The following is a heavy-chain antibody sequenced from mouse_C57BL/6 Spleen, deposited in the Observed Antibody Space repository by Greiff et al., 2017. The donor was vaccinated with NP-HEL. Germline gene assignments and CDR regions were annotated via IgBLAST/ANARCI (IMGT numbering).Heavy chain of an antibody. CDR2: IYPGDGDT. J-gene: IGHJ2*01. V-gene: IGHV1-80*01. Sequence: VKLVESGAELVKPGASVKISCKASGYAFSSYWMNWVKQRPGKGLEWIGQIYPGDGDTNYNGKFKGKATLTADKSSSTAYMQLSSLTSEDSAVYFCARLSYYGSSYVFFDYWGQGTTLTVSS. CDR3: ARLSYYGSSYVFFDY. D-gene: IGHD1-1*01. CDR1: GYAFSSYW.